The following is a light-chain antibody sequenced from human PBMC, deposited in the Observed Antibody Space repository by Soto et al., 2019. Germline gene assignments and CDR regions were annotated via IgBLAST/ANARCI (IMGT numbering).Light chain of an antibody. CDR1: QSVSSSY. J-gene: IGKJ1*01. CDR3: QQYESSPRT. V-gene: IGKV3-20*01. CDR2: GAS. Sequence: EIVLTQSPGTLSLSQGERATLSCRASQSVSSSYLAWYQQKNGQAPRLLIYGASSRATGIPDRFSGSGSGTDFTLTISRLEPEDFAMYYCQQYESSPRTFGQGTRVEVK.